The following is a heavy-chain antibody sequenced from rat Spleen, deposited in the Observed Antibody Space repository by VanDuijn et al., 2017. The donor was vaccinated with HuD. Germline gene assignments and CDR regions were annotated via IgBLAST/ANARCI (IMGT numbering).Heavy chain of an antibody. Sequence: EVQLVESDGGLVQPGRSLKLSCAASGFTFSDYYMAWVRQAPTKGLEWVATISSDGRRNYYRDSVKGRFTISRDNAKSSLYLQMDSLRSEDTATYYCARHGYDGSYYYWDYWGQGVMVTVSS. CDR2: ISSDGRRN. V-gene: IGHV5-29*01. CDR3: ARHGYDGSYYYWDY. D-gene: IGHD1-12*02. J-gene: IGHJ2*01. CDR1: GFTFSDYY.